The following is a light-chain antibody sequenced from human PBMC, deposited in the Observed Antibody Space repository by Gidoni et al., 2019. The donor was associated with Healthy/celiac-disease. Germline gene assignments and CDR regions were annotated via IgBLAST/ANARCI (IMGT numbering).Light chain of an antibody. CDR3: AAWDYSLNGL. Sequence: QSVLTQPPSASGAPEQRVDISCSGSSSNIGRNTVNWNQQLPGTAPKLLIYSNNTRPSGVPDRFSGSKSGTSASLAISGLQSEDEADYYCAAWDYSLNGLFGGGTKLTVL. V-gene: IGLV1-44*01. CDR1: SSNIGRNT. J-gene: IGLJ2*01. CDR2: SNN.